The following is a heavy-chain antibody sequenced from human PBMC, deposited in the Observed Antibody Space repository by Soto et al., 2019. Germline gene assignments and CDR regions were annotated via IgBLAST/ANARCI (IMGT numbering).Heavy chain of an antibody. Sequence: GGSLRLSCAASGFSLSDFWMRWIRQAPRKGLVWVARISDDAITRSYADFVEGRFTISRDNAKNMVYLQLNSLTTDDTAFYYCAREVPISAVNYIDHWGQGALVTVSS. CDR1: GFSLSDFW. D-gene: IGHD5-12*01. V-gene: IGHV3-74*01. J-gene: IGHJ4*02. CDR2: ISDDAITR. CDR3: AREVPISAVNYIDH.